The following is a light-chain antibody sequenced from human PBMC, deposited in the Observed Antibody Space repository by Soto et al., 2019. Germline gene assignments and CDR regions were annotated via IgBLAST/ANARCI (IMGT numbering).Light chain of an antibody. V-gene: IGKV1-39*01. J-gene: IGKJ2*03. CDR3: QQSYRTPYS. CDR1: QSIGNY. CDR2: AAS. Sequence: DIQMTQSPSSLSASVGDSVTITCRASQSIGNYFTWYQQKPGKAPSLLIYAASGLQSGVPSRFSGSGSRTDFTLTISSLQPEDFATYYCQQSYRTPYSFGQGTKLEIK.